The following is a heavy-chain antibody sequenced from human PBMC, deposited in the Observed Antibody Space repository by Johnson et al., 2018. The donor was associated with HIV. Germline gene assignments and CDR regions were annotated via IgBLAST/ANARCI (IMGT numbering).Heavy chain of an antibody. V-gene: IGHV3-20*04. J-gene: IGHJ3*02. Sequence: VQLVESGGGVVRPGGSLRLSCAASGFTFDDYGMSWVRQAPGKGLEWVSGINWNGGSTYYADSVKGRFTISRDSSKNTLFLQMNSLRADDTAVYYCAKDGAFDIWGQGTLVTVSS. CDR2: INWNGGST. CDR1: GFTFDDYG. CDR3: AKDGAFDI.